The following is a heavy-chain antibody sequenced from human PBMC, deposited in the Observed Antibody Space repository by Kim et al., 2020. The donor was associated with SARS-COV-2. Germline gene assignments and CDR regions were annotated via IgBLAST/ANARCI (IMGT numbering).Heavy chain of an antibody. CDR3: ARVRKGDYYGMDV. V-gene: IGHV3-7*01. J-gene: IGHJ6*02. Sequence: GGSLRLSCAASGFTFTSHWMTWVRQAPGKGLEWVANINQDGSETSYVDSVKGRFTISRDNAGNSIYLQMNSLKVEDTAVYYCARVRKGDYYGMDVWGQGTIVSGSS. CDR1: GFTFTSHW. CDR2: INQDGSET.